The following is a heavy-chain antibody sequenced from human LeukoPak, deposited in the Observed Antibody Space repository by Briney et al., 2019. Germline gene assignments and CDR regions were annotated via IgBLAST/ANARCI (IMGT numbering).Heavy chain of an antibody. J-gene: IGHJ4*02. V-gene: IGHV1-46*01. CDR2: INPSGGST. Sequence: ASVKVSCKASGYTFTSYYMHWVRQAPGQGLEWMGIINPSGGSTSYAQKFQGRVTMTRDTSTSTVYMELSSLRSEGTAVYYCARVAWEGSYCGGDCYPFDYWGQGTLVTVSS. D-gene: IGHD2-21*02. CDR1: GYTFTSYY. CDR3: ARVAWEGSYCGGDCYPFDY.